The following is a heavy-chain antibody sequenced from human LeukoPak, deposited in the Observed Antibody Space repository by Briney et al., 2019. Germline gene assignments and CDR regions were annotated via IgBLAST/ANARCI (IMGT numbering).Heavy chain of an antibody. CDR2: INHSGST. Sequence: SETLSLTCAVYGGSFSGYYWSWIRQPPGKGLEWIGEINHSGSTNYNPSLKSRVTISVDTSKNQFSLKLSSVTAADTAVYHCARGGNYDFWSGYPYYFDYWGQGTLVTVSS. V-gene: IGHV4-34*01. CDR3: ARGGNYDFWSGYPYYFDY. D-gene: IGHD3-3*01. CDR1: GGSFSGYY. J-gene: IGHJ4*02.